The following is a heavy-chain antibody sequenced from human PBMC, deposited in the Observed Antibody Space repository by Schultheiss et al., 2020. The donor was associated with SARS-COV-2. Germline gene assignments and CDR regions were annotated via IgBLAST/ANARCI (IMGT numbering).Heavy chain of an antibody. V-gene: IGHV4-31*03. CDR1: GGSISSGGYY. CDR2: IYYSGST. J-gene: IGHJ4*02. D-gene: IGHD1-26*01. CDR3: ARAGFKEVGAAFDY. Sequence: SQTLSLTCTVSGGSISSGGYYWSWIRQHPGKGLEWIGYIYYSGSTYYNPSLKSRVTISVDTSKNQFSLRLRSVTASDTAVYYCARAGFKEVGAAFDYWGQGAPVTVSS.